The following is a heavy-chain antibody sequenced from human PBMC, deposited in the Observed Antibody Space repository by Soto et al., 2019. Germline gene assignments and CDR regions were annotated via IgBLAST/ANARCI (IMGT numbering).Heavy chain of an antibody. V-gene: IGHV1-69*13. J-gene: IGHJ5*02. CDR1: GGTFSSYA. CDR2: IIPIFGTA. CDR3: ARMGRFLEWLSSWFDP. D-gene: IGHD3-3*01. Sequence: SVKVSCKASGGTFSSYAISWVRQAPGQGLEWMGGIIPIFGTANYAQKFQGRVTITADESTSAAYMELSSLRSEDTAVYYCARMGRFLEWLSSWFDPWGQGTLVTVSS.